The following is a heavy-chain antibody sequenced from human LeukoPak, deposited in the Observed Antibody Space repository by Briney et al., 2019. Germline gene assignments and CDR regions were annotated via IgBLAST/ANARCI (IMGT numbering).Heavy chain of an antibody. Sequence: SETLSLTCTVSGGSISSGGYYWSWIRQPPGKGLEWIGYIYHSGSTYYNPSLKSRVTISVDRSKNQFSLKLSSVTAADTAVYYCARDPLPEGPAASSWAYYYYMDVWGKGTTVTVSS. V-gene: IGHV4-30-2*01. D-gene: IGHD2-2*01. CDR3: ARDPLPEGPAASSWAYYYYMDV. CDR1: GGSISSGGYY. J-gene: IGHJ6*03. CDR2: IYHSGST.